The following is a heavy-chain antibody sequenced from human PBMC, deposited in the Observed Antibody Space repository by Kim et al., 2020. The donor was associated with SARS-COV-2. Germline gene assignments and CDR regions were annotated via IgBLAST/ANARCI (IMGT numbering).Heavy chain of an antibody. V-gene: IGHV3-53*04. D-gene: IGHD6-19*01. Sequence: GGSLRLSCAASGFTVSNNYMTWVRQAPGKGLEWVSVIYSGGNTYYADSVKGRFTISRHNSKSTLYLQMNSLRPEDTAVYYCATDSTAVAGTDDWGQGTLV. J-gene: IGHJ4*02. CDR2: IYSGGNT. CDR3: ATDSTAVAGTDD. CDR1: GFTVSNNY.